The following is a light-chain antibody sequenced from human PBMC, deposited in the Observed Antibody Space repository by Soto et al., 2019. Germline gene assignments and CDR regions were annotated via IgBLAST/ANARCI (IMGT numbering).Light chain of an antibody. CDR1: SSDIGGYNF. Sequence: QSALTQPRSVSGSPGQSVTISCTGTSSDIGGYNFVSWYQQYPGRAPKVMIYDVNKRPSGVPDRFSGYKSGNTASLTISGLQAEHEADSYCCSYAGNYPNYVLGDGTKVTVL. CDR3: CSYAGNYPNYV. J-gene: IGLJ1*01. V-gene: IGLV2-11*01. CDR2: DVN.